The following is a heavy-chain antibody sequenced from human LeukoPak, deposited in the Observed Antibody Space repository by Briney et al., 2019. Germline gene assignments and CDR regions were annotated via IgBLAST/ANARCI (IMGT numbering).Heavy chain of an antibody. Sequence: PGRSLRLSCAASGFTFSSYAMHWVRQAPGKGLEWVVVISYDGSNKYYADSVKGRFTISRDNSKNTLYLQMNSLGAEDTAVYYCASADSGSYYKIVDYWGQGTLVTVSS. CDR1: GFTFSSYA. J-gene: IGHJ4*02. V-gene: IGHV3-30*04. D-gene: IGHD3-10*01. CDR2: ISYDGSNK. CDR3: ASADSGSYYKIVDY.